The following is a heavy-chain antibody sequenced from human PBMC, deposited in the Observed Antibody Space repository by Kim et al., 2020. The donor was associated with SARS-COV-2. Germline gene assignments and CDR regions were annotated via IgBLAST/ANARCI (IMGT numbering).Heavy chain of an antibody. V-gene: IGHV4-34*01. CDR1: GGSFSGYY. J-gene: IGHJ4*02. Sequence: SETLSLTCAVYGGSFSGYYWSWIRQPPGKGLEWIGEINHSGSTNYNPSLKSRVTISVDTSKNQFSLKLSSVTAADTAVYYCARTETNGSGSYHLGGIDYWGQGTLVTVSS. CDR3: ARTETNGSGSYHLGGIDY. D-gene: IGHD3-10*01. CDR2: INHSGST.